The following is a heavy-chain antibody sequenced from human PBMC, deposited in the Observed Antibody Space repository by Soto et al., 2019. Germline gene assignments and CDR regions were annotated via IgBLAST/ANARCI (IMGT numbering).Heavy chain of an antibody. CDR3: ARFYCSGGSCYPGAFDI. Sequence: TCAEAGSVNLGGSRRIRERKPPGKGLEWIGEIYHSGSTNYNPSLKSRVTISVDKSKNQFSLKLSSVTAADTAVYYCARFYCSGGSCYPGAFDIWGQGTMVPVS. J-gene: IGHJ3*02. D-gene: IGHD2-15*01. CDR2: IYHSGST. V-gene: IGHV4-4*02. CDR1: GSVNLGGSR.